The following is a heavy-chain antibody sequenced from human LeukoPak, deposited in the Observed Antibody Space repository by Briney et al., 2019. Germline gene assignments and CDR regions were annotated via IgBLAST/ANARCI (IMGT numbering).Heavy chain of an antibody. Sequence: PGGSLRLSCAASGFTFSSYWMHWVRQAPGKGLLWVSRINSDGSSTSYADSVKGRFTISRDNAKNTLYLQMSSLRAEDTAVYYCAELEKVDYWGQGTLVTVSS. J-gene: IGHJ4*02. D-gene: IGHD1-1*01. V-gene: IGHV3-74*01. CDR1: GFTFSSYW. CDR3: AELEKVDY. CDR2: INSDGSST.